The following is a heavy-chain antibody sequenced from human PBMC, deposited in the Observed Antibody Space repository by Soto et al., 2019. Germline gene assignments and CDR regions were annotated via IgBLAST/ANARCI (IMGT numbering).Heavy chain of an antibody. CDR2: ISAYNGNT. Sequence: GASVKVSCKASGYTFTTYGISWVRQAPGQGLEWMGWISAYNGNTNYAQKLQGRVTMTTDTSTSTAYTELRSLRSDDTAVYYCARDLWDIVVVPAAMDWFDPWGQGTLVTVSS. D-gene: IGHD2-2*01. CDR3: ARDLWDIVVVPAAMDWFDP. V-gene: IGHV1-18*01. J-gene: IGHJ5*02. CDR1: GYTFTTYG.